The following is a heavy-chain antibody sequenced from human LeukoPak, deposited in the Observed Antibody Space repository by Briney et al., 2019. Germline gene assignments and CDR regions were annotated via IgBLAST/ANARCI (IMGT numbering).Heavy chain of an antibody. CDR2: IRYDGSKK. CDR3: AELGITMIGGV. J-gene: IGHJ6*04. V-gene: IGHV3-30*02. CDR1: GFTFSNYG. Sequence: GGSLRLSCAASGFTFSNYGMHWVRQAPGKGLEWVAFIRYDGSKKYYADSVKGRFTISRDNSKNTLYLQMNSLRAEDTAVYYCAELGITMIGGVWGKGTTVTISS. D-gene: IGHD3-10*02.